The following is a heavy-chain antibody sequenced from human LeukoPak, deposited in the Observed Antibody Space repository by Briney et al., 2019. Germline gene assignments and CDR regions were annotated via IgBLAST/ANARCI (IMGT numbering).Heavy chain of an antibody. CDR3: ARGQLVPAAY. Sequence: GGSLRLSCAASGFTFSSYAMHWVRQAPGKGLEWVALISFDGSNKYYADSVKGRFTISRDNSKNTLYLQMSSLRAEDTAVYYCARGQLVPAAYWGQGTLVTVSS. J-gene: IGHJ4*02. CDR2: ISFDGSNK. V-gene: IGHV3-30*04. D-gene: IGHD6-6*01. CDR1: GFTFSSYA.